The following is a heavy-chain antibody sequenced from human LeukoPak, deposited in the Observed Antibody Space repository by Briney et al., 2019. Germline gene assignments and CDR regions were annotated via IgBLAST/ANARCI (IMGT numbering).Heavy chain of an antibody. Sequence: GESLKISCKGSGYNFTTYWIGWVRQMPGKGLEWMVIIYPGDSDTIYRPSFQGQVTLSADKSITTAYLQWSSLKASDTAMYYCARQSISGGFSFDYWGQGTLVTVSS. CDR3: ARQSISGGFSFDY. D-gene: IGHD3-3*01. V-gene: IGHV5-51*01. CDR1: GYNFTTYW. CDR2: IYPGDSDT. J-gene: IGHJ4*02.